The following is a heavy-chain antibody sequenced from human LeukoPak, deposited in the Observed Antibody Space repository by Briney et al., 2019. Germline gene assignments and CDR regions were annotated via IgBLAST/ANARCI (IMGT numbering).Heavy chain of an antibody. CDR2: ISYDGSNK. J-gene: IGHJ4*02. CDR3: AKDRPAVKQGRKRVIKEFDY. CDR1: GFTFSSYA. Sequence: PGGSLRLSCAASGFTFSSYAMHWVRQAPGKGLEWVAVISYDGSNKYYADSVKGRFTISRDNSKNTLYLQMNSLRAEDTAVYYCAKDRPAVKQGRKRVIKEFDYWGQGTLVTVSS. V-gene: IGHV3-30*04. D-gene: IGHD1-1*01.